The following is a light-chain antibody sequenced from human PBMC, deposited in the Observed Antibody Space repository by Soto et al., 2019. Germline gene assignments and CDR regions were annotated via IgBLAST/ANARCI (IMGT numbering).Light chain of an antibody. Sequence: EIVLTQSPATLSVSPGERATLSCRASQTVGNNFAWDQQKPGQAPRLLIFATSTRATGVPARFSGSGSGTEFTLTICSLQSEDFGVYWCQQCGDWPLTFGGGAKV. V-gene: IGKV3-15*01. J-gene: IGKJ4*01. CDR2: ATS. CDR3: QQCGDWPLT. CDR1: QTVGNN.